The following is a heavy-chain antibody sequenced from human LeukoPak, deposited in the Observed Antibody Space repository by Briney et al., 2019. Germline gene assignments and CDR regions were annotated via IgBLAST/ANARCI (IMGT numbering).Heavy chain of an antibody. CDR3: ARPTTYSYDSGGYYYKYFQH. J-gene: IGHJ1*01. V-gene: IGHV3-7*01. Sequence: PGGSLRLSCAGSGFTFSSYWMTWVRQAPGKGPEWVANIKQDGSEKYYVDSVKGRFTISRDNAKKSLYLQMSSLRAKDTAVYFCARPTTYSYDSGGYYYKYFQHWGQGTLVTVSS. D-gene: IGHD3-22*01. CDR1: GFTFSSYW. CDR2: IKQDGSEK.